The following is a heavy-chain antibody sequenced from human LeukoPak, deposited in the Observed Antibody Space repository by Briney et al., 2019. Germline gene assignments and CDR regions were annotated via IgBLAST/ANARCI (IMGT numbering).Heavy chain of an antibody. Sequence: PSESLSLTCTVSGGSISSGGYYWSWIRQHPGKGLEWIGSIYYSGSTYYNPSLKSRVTISVDTSKNQFSLKLSSVTAADTAVYYCARDLYDFWSGYSYGMDVWGQGTTVTPSS. D-gene: IGHD3-3*01. CDR1: GGSISSGGYY. CDR3: ARDLYDFWSGYSYGMDV. CDR2: IYYSGST. J-gene: IGHJ6*02. V-gene: IGHV4-31*03.